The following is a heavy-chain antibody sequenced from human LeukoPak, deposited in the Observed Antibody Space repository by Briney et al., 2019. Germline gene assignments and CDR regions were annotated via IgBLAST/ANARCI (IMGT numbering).Heavy chain of an antibody. V-gene: IGHV1-18*01. D-gene: IGHD6-13*01. J-gene: IGHJ6*03. CDR3: TRDKELANYYYYMDV. CDR2: ISAYNGNT. CDR1: GYTFTSYG. Sequence: ASVKVSCKASGYTFTSYGISWVRQAPGQGLEWMGWISAYNGNTNYAQKLQGRVTMTTDTSTSTAYMELRSLRSDDTAVYYCTRDKELANYYYYMDVWGKGTTVTVSS.